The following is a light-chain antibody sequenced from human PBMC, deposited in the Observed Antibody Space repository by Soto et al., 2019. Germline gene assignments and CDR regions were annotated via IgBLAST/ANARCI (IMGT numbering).Light chain of an antibody. CDR2: GAS. Sequence: EIVLTQSPGTLSLSPGERPTLSGRPSQSVSSGYLAWYQQKPGQAPRLLIYGASSRATSIPDRFSGSGSGTDFTLTISSLQTEDFATYYCQQVSGYPLNFGGGTKVDIK. CDR3: QQVSGYPLN. J-gene: IGKJ4*01. CDR1: QSVSSGY. V-gene: IGKV3-20*01.